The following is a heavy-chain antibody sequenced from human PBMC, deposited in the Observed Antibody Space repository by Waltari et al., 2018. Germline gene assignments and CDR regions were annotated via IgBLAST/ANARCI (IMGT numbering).Heavy chain of an antibody. V-gene: IGHV4-39*01. J-gene: IGHJ4*02. CDR2: IYFTGST. CDR1: GTSVTPTHSF. CDR3: ARGIWQQLAHFDS. D-gene: IGHD6-13*01. Sequence: QLHLQLSGPGLVKPSETLSLTCAVSGTSVTPTHSFWGWTRQPPGKGLEWIGRIYFTGSTDYNPSLKSRVTISIDTSTNQFSLNLRSVTAADTAVYYCARGIWQQLAHFDSWGQGTLVTVSS.